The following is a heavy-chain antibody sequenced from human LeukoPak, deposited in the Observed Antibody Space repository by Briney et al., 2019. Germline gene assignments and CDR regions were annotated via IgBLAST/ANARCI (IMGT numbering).Heavy chain of an antibody. J-gene: IGHJ4*01. V-gene: IGHV3-30*02. D-gene: IGHD3-22*01. Sequence: PGGSLRLSCAASGFTFSNYGMHWVRQAPGRGLEWVACIWYDGGYKYYADSVKGRFTISRDNSKNTLYLQMNSLRPDDTAVYYCARNYYASIGYQEAILNDWGEASLVTVSS. CDR2: IWYDGGYK. CDR1: GFTFSNYG. CDR3: ARNYYASIGYQEAILND.